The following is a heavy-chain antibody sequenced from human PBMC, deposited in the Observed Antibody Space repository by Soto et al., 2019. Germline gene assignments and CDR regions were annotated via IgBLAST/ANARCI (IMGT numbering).Heavy chain of an antibody. CDR3: ARGGYCSRGSCYPPTY. Sequence: TSETLCLTCTVYGGSFGGYYWSWIRRPPGKGLEWIGGINHSGSTNYNPSLKSRVTISVDTSKNQFSLKLSSVTAADTAVYYCARGGYCSRGSCYPPTYWGQGTLVTVSS. CDR1: GGSFGGYY. J-gene: IGHJ4*02. V-gene: IGHV4-34*01. CDR2: INHSGST. D-gene: IGHD2-15*01.